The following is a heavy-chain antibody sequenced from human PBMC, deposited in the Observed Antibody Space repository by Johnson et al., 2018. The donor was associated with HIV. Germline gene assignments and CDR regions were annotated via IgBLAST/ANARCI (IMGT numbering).Heavy chain of an antibody. CDR1: GFSFSSYA. J-gene: IGHJ3*02. V-gene: IGHV3-49*04. Sequence: VQLVESGGGLVQPGGSLRLSCAASGFSFSSYAMNWVRQAPGKGLEWVGFIRSKAYGGTTEYAASVKGRLTISRDDSKSIAYLQMNSLKTEDTAVYYCTRDSVPLYYNFWKHAFEIWGQGTMVTVSS. CDR2: IRSKAYGGTT. D-gene: IGHD3-3*01. CDR3: TRDSVPLYYNFWKHAFEI.